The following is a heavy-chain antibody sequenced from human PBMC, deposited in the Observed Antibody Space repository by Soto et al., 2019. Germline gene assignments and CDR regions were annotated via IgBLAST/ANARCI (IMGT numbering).Heavy chain of an antibody. CDR2: IDWYDDM. CDR1: GLSLSTSRMF. CDR3: ALNPRTTYYAILTPSPDYSYYYGVDV. J-gene: IGHJ6*02. Sequence: SGPTPVNLTQTLKLSSTFSGLSLSTSRMFVSWIRQLPAKALEWLSLIDWYDDMHYSTSLKTMLTISKYTSKNQAVLTMTNIDPQDIDSYYRALNPRTTYYAILTPSPDYSYYYGVDVWGQGTTVTVSS. V-gene: IGHV2-70*01. D-gene: IGHD3-9*01.